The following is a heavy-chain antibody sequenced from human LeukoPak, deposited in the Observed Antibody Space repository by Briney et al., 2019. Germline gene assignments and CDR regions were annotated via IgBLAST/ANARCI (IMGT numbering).Heavy chain of an antibody. V-gene: IGHV3-30*02. CDR2: IRYDGSNK. CDR1: GFTFSSYD. J-gene: IGHJ1*01. D-gene: IGHD6-6*01. CDR3: AKAWGRSSSSDYFQH. Sequence: GGSLRLSCAGSGFTFSSYDMNWFRQAPGERLEWVAFIRYDGSNKYYADSVKGRFTISRDNSKNTLYLQMNSLRAEDTAVYYCAKAWGRSSSSDYFQHWGQGTLVTVSS.